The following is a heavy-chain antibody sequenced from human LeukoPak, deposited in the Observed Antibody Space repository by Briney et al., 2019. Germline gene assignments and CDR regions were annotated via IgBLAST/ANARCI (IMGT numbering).Heavy chain of an antibody. Sequence: SETLSLTCNVSGGSLSPYFWSWIRQPPGKGLEWIGYIFSSGSTNYNPSLKSRVTISVDTSKNQFSLKLSSVTAADTAVYYCARRQIYFDYWGQGTLVIVSS. J-gene: IGHJ4*02. CDR1: GGSLSPYF. CDR2: IFSSGST. V-gene: IGHV4-4*09. CDR3: ARRQIYFDY.